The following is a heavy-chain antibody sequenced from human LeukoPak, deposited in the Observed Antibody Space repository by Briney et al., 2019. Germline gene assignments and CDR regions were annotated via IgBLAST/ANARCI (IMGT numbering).Heavy chain of an antibody. D-gene: IGHD1-1*01. CDR3: AKDLGFNWNDDAFDL. J-gene: IGHJ3*01. CDR2: IRYDGSKK. V-gene: IGHV3-30*02. CDR1: GFAFSNYG. Sequence: GGSLRLSCAASGFAFSNYGIHWVRQAPGKGLEWVTFIRYDGSKKYYADSVKGRFTISRDNSKNTVYLQMNSLTTEDTGVYYCAKDLGFNWNDDAFDLWGQGIMVTVSS.